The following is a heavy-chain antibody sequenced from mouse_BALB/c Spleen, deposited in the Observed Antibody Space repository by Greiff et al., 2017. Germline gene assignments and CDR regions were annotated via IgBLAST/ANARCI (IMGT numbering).Heavy chain of an antibody. Sequence: QVQLQQSGAELARPGASVKLSCKASGYTFTSYWMQWVKQRPGQGLEWIGAIYPGDGDTRYTQKFKGKATLTADKSSSTAYMQLSSLASEDSAVYYCARSGDGYPWYFDVWGAGTTVTVSS. J-gene: IGHJ1*01. CDR1: GYTFTSYW. V-gene: IGHV1-87*01. CDR3: ARSGDGYPWYFDV. CDR2: IYPGDGDT. D-gene: IGHD2-3*01.